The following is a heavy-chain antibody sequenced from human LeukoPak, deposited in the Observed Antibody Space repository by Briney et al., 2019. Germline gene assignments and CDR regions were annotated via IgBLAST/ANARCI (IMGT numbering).Heavy chain of an antibody. CDR2: INPNSGDT. Sequence: ASVKVSCKASGYTFTGYYMNWVRQAPGQGLEWMGWINPNSGDTHYVQKFQGRVTVTRDTSISTAYMELSRLRSDDTAVYYCARDLANANFDCWGQGTLVTVPS. J-gene: IGHJ4*02. CDR3: ARDLANANFDC. CDR1: GYTFTGYY. V-gene: IGHV1-2*02.